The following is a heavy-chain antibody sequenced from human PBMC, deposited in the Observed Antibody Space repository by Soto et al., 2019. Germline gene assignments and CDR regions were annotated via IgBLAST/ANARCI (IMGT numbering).Heavy chain of an antibody. J-gene: IGHJ6*02. Sequence: SETLSLTCAVYGGSFSGYYWSWIRQPPGKGLEWIGEINHSGSTNYNPSLKSRVTISVDTSKNQFSLKLSSVTAADTAVYYCARGRGGWNYGYYSGMDVWGQGTTVTVSS. V-gene: IGHV4-34*01. D-gene: IGHD1-7*01. CDR2: INHSGST. CDR1: GGSFSGYY. CDR3: ARGRGGWNYGYYSGMDV.